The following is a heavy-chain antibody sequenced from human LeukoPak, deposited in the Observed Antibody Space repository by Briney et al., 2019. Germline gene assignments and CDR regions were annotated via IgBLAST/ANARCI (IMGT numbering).Heavy chain of an antibody. J-gene: IGHJ4*02. V-gene: IGHV1-2*02. CDR2: INPNNGGT. Sequence: ASVKVSCKASGYTFTAYYMHWVRQAPEEGLEWMGWINPNNGGTNYAPKFQGRVTMTRDTSISTAYMELSSLRSDDTAVYYCARFPSLLPFDYWGQGTLVTVSS. CDR3: ARFPSLLPFDY. CDR1: GYTFTAYY. D-gene: IGHD1-26*01.